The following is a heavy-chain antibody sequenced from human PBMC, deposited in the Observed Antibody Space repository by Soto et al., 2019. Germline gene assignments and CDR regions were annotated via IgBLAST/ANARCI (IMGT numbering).Heavy chain of an antibody. J-gene: IGHJ5*02. CDR1: GYTFTSYD. D-gene: IGHD3-3*01. CDR3: ARSGQVGNWFDP. CDR2: MNPNSGNT. V-gene: IGHV1-8*01. Sequence: ASVKVSCKAAGYTFTSYDINWVRQATGQGLEWMGWMNPNSGNTGYAQKFQGRVTMTRNTSISTAYMELSSLRSEDTAVYYCARSGQVGNWFDPWGQGTLVTVSS.